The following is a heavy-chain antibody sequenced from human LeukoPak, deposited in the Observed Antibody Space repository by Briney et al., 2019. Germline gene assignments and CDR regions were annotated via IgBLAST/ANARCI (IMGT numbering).Heavy chain of an antibody. CDR1: GFTFSSYW. Sequence: GGSLRLSCAASGFTFSSYWMSWVRQAPGKGLEWVANIKQDGSEKYYVDSVKGRFTISRDNAKNSLYLQMNSLRAEDTAVYYCAKDRGDYSNYGFDYWGQGTLVTVSS. CDR3: AKDRGDYSNYGFDY. CDR2: IKQDGSEK. J-gene: IGHJ4*02. V-gene: IGHV3-7*03. D-gene: IGHD4-11*01.